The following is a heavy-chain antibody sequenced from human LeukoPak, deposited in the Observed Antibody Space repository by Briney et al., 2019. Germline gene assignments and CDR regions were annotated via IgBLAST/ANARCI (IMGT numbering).Heavy chain of an antibody. CDR1: GGSISSSNYY. D-gene: IGHD3-10*01. CDR2: IYYGGST. V-gene: IGHV4-39*07. J-gene: IGHJ4*02. Sequence: SETLSLTCTVSGGSISSSNYYWAWIRQPPGKGLEWIGSIYYGGSTYYNPSLTSRVTISVDTSKNQFSLKLSSVTAADTAVYYCARSPMVRGVGGYYFDYWGQGTLVTVSS. CDR3: ARSPMVRGVGGYYFDY.